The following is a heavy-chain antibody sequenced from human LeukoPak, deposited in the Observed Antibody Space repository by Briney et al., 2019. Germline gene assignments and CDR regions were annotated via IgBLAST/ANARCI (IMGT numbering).Heavy chain of an antibody. J-gene: IGHJ4*02. Sequence: ASVKVSCKASGYTFTSHDINWVRQATGQGLEWMGWMNPNSGNTGYAQKFQGRVTMTRNTSISTAYMELSSLRSEDTAVYYCARAYCSGGSCYVLLDYWGQGTLVTVSS. CDR3: ARAYCSGGSCYVLLDY. D-gene: IGHD2-15*01. V-gene: IGHV1-8*01. CDR1: GYTFTSHD. CDR2: MNPNSGNT.